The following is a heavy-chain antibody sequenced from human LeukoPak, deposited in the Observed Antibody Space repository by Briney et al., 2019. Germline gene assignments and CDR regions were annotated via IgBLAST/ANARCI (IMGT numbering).Heavy chain of an antibody. D-gene: IGHD2-21*01. CDR1: GDTVTSNSAD. V-gene: IGHV6-1*01. CDR2: TYYRSKWHN. CDR3: ARYSGLGVPDY. J-gene: IGHJ4*02. Sequence: SQTLSLTCAISGDTVTSNSADWNWIRQSPSRGLEWLGRTYYRSKWHNDYAISVRGRITISPLTSKTQFSLLLNSVSPEDTAVYYCARYSGLGVPDYWGQGTLVTVSS.